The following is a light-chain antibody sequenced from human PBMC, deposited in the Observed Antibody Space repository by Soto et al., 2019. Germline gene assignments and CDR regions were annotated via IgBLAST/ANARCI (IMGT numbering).Light chain of an antibody. Sequence: VLSQSPGTLSLSPGERATLSCRASQSVASSYLAWYQQKPGQAPRLVIDGASSRATGIPDRFSGSGSGTDFTLTISRLEPEDFAVYYCQQYGRSPLTFGGGTKVDIK. J-gene: IGKJ4*01. V-gene: IGKV3-20*01. CDR3: QQYGRSPLT. CDR1: QSVASSY. CDR2: GAS.